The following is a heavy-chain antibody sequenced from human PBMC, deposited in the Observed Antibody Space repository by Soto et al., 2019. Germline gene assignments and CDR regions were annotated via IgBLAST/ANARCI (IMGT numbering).Heavy chain of an antibody. Sequence: QVQLVQSGAEVKKPGASVKVSCETSRYTFTSYPISWVRQAPGQGLEWLGWISAYNGNSYYAQKVRGRVTMTTDTSTSTAYMELRSLRSDDTAVYFCARHSGSYYFFDYWGQGTLVIVSS. J-gene: IGHJ4*02. CDR1: RYTFTSYP. CDR2: ISAYNGNS. CDR3: ARHSGSYYFFDY. D-gene: IGHD1-26*01. V-gene: IGHV1-18*01.